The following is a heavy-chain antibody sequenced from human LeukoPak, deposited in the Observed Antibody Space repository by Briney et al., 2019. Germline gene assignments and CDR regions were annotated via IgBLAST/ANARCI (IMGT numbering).Heavy chain of an antibody. CDR3: ARDPVYCGGDCYPTY. D-gene: IGHD2-21*02. V-gene: IGHV4-39*07. CDR2: IYHSGST. Sequence: SETLSLTCTASGGSIRSSSYYWGWIRQPPGKGLEWIGSIYHSGSTYDNPSLKSRVTISVDTSKNQFSLKLSSVTAADTAVYYCARDPVYCGGDCYPTYWGQGTLVTVSS. J-gene: IGHJ4*02. CDR1: GGSIRSSSYY.